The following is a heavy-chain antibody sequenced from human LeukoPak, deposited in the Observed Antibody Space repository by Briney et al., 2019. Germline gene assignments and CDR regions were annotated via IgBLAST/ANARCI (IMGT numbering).Heavy chain of an antibody. CDR2: VSSSSSHI. D-gene: IGHD1-26*01. J-gene: IGHJ4*02. CDR3: ARVEGGAWAFDY. CDR1: GFTFSSYG. V-gene: IGHV3-21*01. Sequence: GGSLRLSCAASGFTFSSYGMNWVRQAPGKGLEWVSFVSSSSSHIYYADSVKGRFTISRDNPKKSLYLQMNSLRAEDTAVYYCARVEGGAWAFDYWGQGTLVTVSS.